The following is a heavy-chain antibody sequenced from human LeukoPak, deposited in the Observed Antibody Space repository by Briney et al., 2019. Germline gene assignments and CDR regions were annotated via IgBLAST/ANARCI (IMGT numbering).Heavy chain of an antibody. CDR2: ITGSGAFT. Sequence: GGSLRLSCAASGFTFSSYSMNWVRQAPGKGLEWVSAITGSGAFTDYADSVKGRFTISRDNSKNTLYLQMNSLRAEDTAVYYCARDNYDSSTPYYFDYWGQGTLVTVSS. J-gene: IGHJ4*02. CDR3: ARDNYDSSTPYYFDY. D-gene: IGHD3-22*01. CDR1: GFTFSSYS. V-gene: IGHV3-23*01.